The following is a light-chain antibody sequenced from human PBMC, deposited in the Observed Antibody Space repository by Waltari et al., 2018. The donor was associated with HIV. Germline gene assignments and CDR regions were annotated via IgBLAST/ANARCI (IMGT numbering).Light chain of an antibody. CDR3: SSFRSTTTSIL. CDR1: SSTVGNYNY. Sequence: QAALTQPASVYGSPGKSIPISCTGTSSTVGNYNYVCWYQQHPGKAPKLLIYEVTNRPSGVSDRFSGSKSGNTASLTISGLQAEDEADYYCSSFRSTTTSILFGGGTKLTVL. V-gene: IGLV2-14*01. J-gene: IGLJ2*01. CDR2: EVT.